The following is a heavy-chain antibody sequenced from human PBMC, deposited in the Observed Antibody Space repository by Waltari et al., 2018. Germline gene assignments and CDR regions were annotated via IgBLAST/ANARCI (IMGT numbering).Heavy chain of an antibody. V-gene: IGHV4-59*01. D-gene: IGHD4-4*01. CDR2: IYYSGST. J-gene: IGHJ6*03. Sequence: QVQLQESGPGLVKPSETLSLTCTVSGGSISSYYWSWIRQPPGKGLEWIGYIYYSGSTNYNPSLKSRVTISVDTSKNQFSLKLNSVTAADTAVYYCARSSNYYYYYYMDVWGKGTTVTVSS. CDR3: ARSSNYYYYYYMDV. CDR1: GGSISSYY.